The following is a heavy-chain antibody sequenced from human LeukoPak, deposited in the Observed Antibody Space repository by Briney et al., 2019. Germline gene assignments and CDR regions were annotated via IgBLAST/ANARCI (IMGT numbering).Heavy chain of an antibody. J-gene: IGHJ4*02. D-gene: IGHD6-13*01. CDR2: IYYSGST. Sequence: SETLSLTCTVSGGSISSYYWGWIRQPPGKGLEWIGYIYYSGSTNYNPSLKSRVTISVDTSKNQFSLKLSSVTAADTAVYYCARDKFLGYSSSWQFDYWGQGTLVTVSS. CDR1: GGSISSYY. CDR3: ARDKFLGYSSSWQFDY. V-gene: IGHV4-59*01.